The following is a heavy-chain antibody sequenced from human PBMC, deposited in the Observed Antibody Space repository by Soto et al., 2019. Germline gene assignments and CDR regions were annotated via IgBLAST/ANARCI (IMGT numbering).Heavy chain of an antibody. CDR1: GYTFTNHG. CDR3: ARMVGGSNIHYYRSVDV. J-gene: IGHJ6*03. V-gene: IGHV1-18*01. CDR2: ISANNGDT. D-gene: IGHD3-10*01. Sequence: ASVKVSCKASGYTFTNHGISWVRQAPGQGLEWLGWISANNGDTNYAQKFQGRVTVTTDTSTSTGYMELRSLRSEDTAVYYCARMVGGSNIHYYRSVDVGGKGTMVTVPS.